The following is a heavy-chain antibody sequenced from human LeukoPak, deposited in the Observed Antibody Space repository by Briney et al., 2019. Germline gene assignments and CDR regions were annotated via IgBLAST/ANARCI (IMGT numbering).Heavy chain of an antibody. Sequence: GGSLRLSCAASGFTFSSYERKGVRQAPAKGLDWVSYISISGSTIDYSDSVKGRVTSSRDNATNSLYLQMNSLRAEDTAVYYCARGAGEHYYYYYDMDVWGKGTTVTVSS. V-gene: IGHV3-48*03. J-gene: IGHJ6*04. CDR1: GFTFSSYE. D-gene: IGHD7-27*01. CDR3: ARGAGEHYYYYYDMDV. CDR2: ISISGSTI.